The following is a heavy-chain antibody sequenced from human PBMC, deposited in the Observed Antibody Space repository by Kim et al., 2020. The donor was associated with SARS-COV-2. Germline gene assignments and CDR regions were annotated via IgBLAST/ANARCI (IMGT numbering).Heavy chain of an antibody. CDR3: AKLGSNRILVVGR. V-gene: IGHV3-11*03. J-gene: IGHJ4*02. D-gene: IGHD2-15*01. Sequence: ADSVKARFTVRRDNSTNSIYLQMNGLTVAETAVYYCAKLGSNRILVVGRWGQGTLVTVSS.